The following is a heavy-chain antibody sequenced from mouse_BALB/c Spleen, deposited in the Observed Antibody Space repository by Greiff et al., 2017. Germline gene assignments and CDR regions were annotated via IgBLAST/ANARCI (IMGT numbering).Heavy chain of an antibody. CDR1: GYTFTSYW. V-gene: IGHV1-87*01. Sequence: QVQLQQSGAELARPGASVKLSCKASGYTFTSYWMQWVKQRPGQGLEWIGAIYPGDGDTRYTQKFKGKATLTADKSSSTAYMQLSSLASEDSAVYYCARSGYRYDGIFDYWGQGTTLTVSS. CDR3: ARSGYRYDGIFDY. CDR2: IYPGDGDT. J-gene: IGHJ2*01. D-gene: IGHD2-14*01.